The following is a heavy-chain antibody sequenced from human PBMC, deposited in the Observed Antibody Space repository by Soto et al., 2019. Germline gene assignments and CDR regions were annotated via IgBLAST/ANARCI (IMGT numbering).Heavy chain of an antibody. D-gene: IGHD4-17*01. CDR1: GGSISSSSYY. CDR3: ARLGVTTSYGMDV. Sequence: SETLSLTCTVSGGSISSSSYYWGWIRQPPGKGLEWIGSIYYSGSTYYNPSLKSRVTISVDTSKNQFSLKLSSVTAADTAVYYCARLGVTTSYGMDVWGQGTTVTSP. J-gene: IGHJ6*02. V-gene: IGHV4-39*01. CDR2: IYYSGST.